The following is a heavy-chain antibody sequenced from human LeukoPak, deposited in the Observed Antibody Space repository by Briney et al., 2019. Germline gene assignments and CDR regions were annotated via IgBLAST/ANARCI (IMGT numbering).Heavy chain of an antibody. CDR3: ARLEEVRSGYPA. J-gene: IGHJ4*02. Sequence: SETLSLTCTVSGGSISSSSYYWGWIRQPPGTGLEWIGSIYYSGSTYYNPSLKSRVTISVDTSKNQFSLKLSSVTAADTAVYYCARLEEVRSGYPAWGQGTLVTVSS. CDR2: IYYSGST. CDR1: GGSISSSSYY. D-gene: IGHD3-3*01. V-gene: IGHV4-39*01.